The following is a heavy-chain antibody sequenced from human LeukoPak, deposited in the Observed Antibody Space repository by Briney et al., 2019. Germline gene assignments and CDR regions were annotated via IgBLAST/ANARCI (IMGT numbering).Heavy chain of an antibody. Sequence: GGSLRLSCAASGFTFRSYAMSWVRQAPGKGLEWVSAISGSGGSTYYADSVKGRFTISRDNSKNTLYLQMNSLRAEDTAVYYCATHYYDSSGSPDAFDIWGQGTMVTVSS. CDR3: ATHYYDSSGSPDAFDI. V-gene: IGHV3-23*01. CDR2: ISGSGGST. J-gene: IGHJ3*02. D-gene: IGHD3-22*01. CDR1: GFTFRSYA.